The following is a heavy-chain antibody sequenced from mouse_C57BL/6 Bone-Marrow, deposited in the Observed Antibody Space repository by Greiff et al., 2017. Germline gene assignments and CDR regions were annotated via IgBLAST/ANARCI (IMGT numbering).Heavy chain of an antibody. V-gene: IGHV1-69*01. CDR1: GYTFTSYW. Sequence: QVQLQQPGAELVMPGASVKLSCKASGYTFTSYWMHWVKQRPGQGLEWIGEIDPSASYTNYNQKFKGKSTLTVDKSSSTAYMQLSSLTSEDSAVYYCARGVLLRGVWGTGTTVTVSA. J-gene: IGHJ1*03. CDR3: ARGVLLRGV. CDR2: IDPSASYT. D-gene: IGHD1-1*01.